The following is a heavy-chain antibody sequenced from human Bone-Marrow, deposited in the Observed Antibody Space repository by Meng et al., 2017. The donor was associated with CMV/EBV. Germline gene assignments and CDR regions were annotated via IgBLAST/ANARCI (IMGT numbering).Heavy chain of an antibody. D-gene: IGHD6-19*01. V-gene: IGHV3-48*03. J-gene: IGHJ6*02. CDR3: ARDFRSGWYYYGMDV. Sequence: GESLKISCAASGITFRISQMNWVRQAPGKGLEWVSYISSAESGGVTYYAGSVKGRFTISRDNAKNSLYLQMNSLRAEDTAVYYCARDFRSGWYYYGMDVWGQGTTVTVAS. CDR2: ISSAESGGVT. CDR1: GITFRISQ.